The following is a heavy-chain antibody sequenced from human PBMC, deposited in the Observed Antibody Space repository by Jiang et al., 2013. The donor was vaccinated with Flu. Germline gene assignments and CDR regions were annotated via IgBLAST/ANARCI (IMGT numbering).Heavy chain of an antibody. J-gene: IGHJ4*02. CDR1: GFTFSSYG. D-gene: IGHD3-10*01. CDR2: ISYDGSNK. V-gene: IGHV3-30*03. Sequence: LVESGGGVVQPGRSLRLSCAASGFTFSSYGMHWVRQAPGKGLEWVALISYDGSNKYYADSVKGRFTISRDNSKNTMYVQMNSLRTEDTAVYYCATSSGSLPYFWGQGTLVTVSS. CDR3: ATSSGSLPYF.